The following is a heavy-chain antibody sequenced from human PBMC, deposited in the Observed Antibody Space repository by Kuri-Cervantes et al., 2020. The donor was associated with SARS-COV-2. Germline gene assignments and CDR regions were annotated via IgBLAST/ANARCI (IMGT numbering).Heavy chain of an antibody. V-gene: IGHV4-59*12. D-gene: IGHD5-12*01. Sequence: SETLSLTCTVTGGSISSYYWSWIRQPPGKGLEWIGYIYYSGSTSYNPSLKSRVTISVDTSKNQFSLKLSSVTAADTAVYYCARGRGYSGWRLNWFDPWGQGTLVTVSS. J-gene: IGHJ5*02. CDR3: ARGRGYSGWRLNWFDP. CDR1: GGSISSYY. CDR2: IYYSGST.